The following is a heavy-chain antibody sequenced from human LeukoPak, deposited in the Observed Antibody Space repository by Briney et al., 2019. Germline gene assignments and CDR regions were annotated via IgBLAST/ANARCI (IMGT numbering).Heavy chain of an antibody. J-gene: IGHJ5*02. Sequence: GGSLRLSCTASGFTLSSYEMSWIRQAPGKGLEWVSSIDYSGGNTYYADSVKGRFTISRDNSKNTLYLQLNSLRGDDTAVYYCAREAVTISALVRTQTTKRPHRFDPWGQGTLVTVSS. CDR3: AREAVTISALVRTQTTKRPHRFDP. CDR1: GFTLSSYE. CDR2: IDYSGGNT. D-gene: IGHD3-3*01. V-gene: IGHV3-23*01.